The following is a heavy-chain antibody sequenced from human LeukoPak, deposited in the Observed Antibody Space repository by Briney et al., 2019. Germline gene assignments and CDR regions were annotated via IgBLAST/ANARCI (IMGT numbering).Heavy chain of an antibody. CDR1: GYTLTNYF. CDR2: IKPDADDT. CDR3: ARDNYGAGSDYRYDY. D-gene: IGHD3-10*01. V-gene: IGHV1-2*02. J-gene: IGHJ4*02. Sequence: ASVTLSCTASGYTLTNYFMHWVRQAPGDGLEWVGWIKPDADDTNYAQKFQGRVTMTRDTSITTASMELSRLRSDDTAVYYCARDNYGAGSDYRYDYWGREPLVTAAS.